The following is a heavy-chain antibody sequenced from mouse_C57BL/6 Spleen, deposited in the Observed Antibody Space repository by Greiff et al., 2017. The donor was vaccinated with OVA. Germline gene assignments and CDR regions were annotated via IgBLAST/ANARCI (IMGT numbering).Heavy chain of an antibody. D-gene: IGHD3-2*01. CDR2: ISSGGSYT. J-gene: IGHJ2*01. V-gene: IGHV5-6*01. CDR1: GFTFSSYG. Sequence: EVQVVESGGDLVKPGGSLKLSCAASGFTFSSYGMSWVRQTPDKRLEWVATISSGGSYTYYPDSVKGRFTISRDNAKNTLYLQMSSLKSEDTAMYYCARQETAGDYWGQGTTLTVSS. CDR3: ARQETAGDY.